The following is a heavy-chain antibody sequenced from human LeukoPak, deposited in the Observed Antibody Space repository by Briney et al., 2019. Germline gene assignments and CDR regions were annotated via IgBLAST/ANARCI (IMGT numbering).Heavy chain of an antibody. CDR2: IKQYGSEK. CDR1: GFTFSSYW. V-gene: IGHV3-7*01. D-gene: IGHD6-13*01. CDR3: ASASSPGY. Sequence: GGSLRLSCAASGFTFSSYWMSWVRQAAGKGLEWVASIKQYGSEKYYVHSVKGRFTISRDNAKNSLYLQMNSLRAEDTAVYYCASASSPGYWGQGTLVTVSS. J-gene: IGHJ4*02.